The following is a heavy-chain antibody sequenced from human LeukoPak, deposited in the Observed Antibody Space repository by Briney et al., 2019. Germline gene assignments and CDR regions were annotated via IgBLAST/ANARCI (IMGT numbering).Heavy chain of an antibody. V-gene: IGHV1-46*01. CDR1: GYTFTSYY. CDR3: ASEFTGWFDP. CDR2: INPSGGST. Sequence: ASVKVSCKASGYTFTSYYMHWVRQVPGQGLEWMGIINPSGGSTSYAQKFQGRVTMTRDTSTSTVYMELSSLRSEDTAVYYCASEFTGWFDPWGQGTLVTVSS. D-gene: IGHD2-8*02. J-gene: IGHJ5*02.